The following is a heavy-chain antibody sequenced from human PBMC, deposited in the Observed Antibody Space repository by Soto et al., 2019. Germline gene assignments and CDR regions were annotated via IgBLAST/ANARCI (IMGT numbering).Heavy chain of an antibody. CDR3: ARCGIAETGGAFDI. V-gene: IGHV4-4*02. Sequence: QVQLQESGPGLVKPSGTLSLTCAVSGGSISSSNWWSWVRQPPGKGLEWIGEIYHSGSTNYNPSLKRRVPISVEKSKTRFSLRLSSVTAADTAGYYCARCGIAETGGAFDIWGQGTMVTVSS. D-gene: IGHD6-13*01. CDR2: IYHSGST. CDR1: GGSISSSNW. J-gene: IGHJ3*02.